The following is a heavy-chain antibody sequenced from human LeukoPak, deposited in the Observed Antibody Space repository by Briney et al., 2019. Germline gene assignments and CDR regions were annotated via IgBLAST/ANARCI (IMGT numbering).Heavy chain of an antibody. CDR3: ARDPEELGIVDENYYYGLDV. J-gene: IGHJ6*02. CDR2: IYSGGST. Sequence: GGSLRLSCAASGFTVSSNYMSWVRQAPGKGLEWVSVIYSGGSTYYADSVKGRFTISRDNSKNTLYLQMNSLRAEDTAVYYCARDPEELGIVDENYYYGLDVWGQGTTVTVSS. V-gene: IGHV3-66*01. D-gene: IGHD7-27*01. CDR1: GFTVSSNY.